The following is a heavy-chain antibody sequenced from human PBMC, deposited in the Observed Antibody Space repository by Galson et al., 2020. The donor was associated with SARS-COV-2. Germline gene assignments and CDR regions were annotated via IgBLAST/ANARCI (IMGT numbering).Heavy chain of an antibody. V-gene: IGHV3-30*18. D-gene: IGHD3-22*01. CDR3: AKLGDSSGYYYGYFQH. Sequence: LKISCAASGFTFSSYGMHWVRQAPGKGLEWVAVISYDGSNKYYADSVKGRFTISRDNSKNTLYLQMNSLRAEDTAVYYCAKLGDSSGYYYGYFQHWGQGTLVTVSS. CDR1: GFTFSSYG. J-gene: IGHJ1*01. CDR2: ISYDGSNK.